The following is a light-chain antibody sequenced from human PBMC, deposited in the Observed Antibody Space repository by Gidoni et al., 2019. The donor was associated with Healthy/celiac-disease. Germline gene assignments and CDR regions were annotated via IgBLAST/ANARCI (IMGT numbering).Light chain of an antibody. CDR2: AAS. Sequence: DSQITHAPSSLSASVGDRVTIPCRQSQTIIRYLNWYQQKPVKSPNLLIYAASSLQSAVTSRFRGSGSGKDFTLTISSLQPEDFATYYCQQSYSTPRTFGQGTKVEIK. CDR3: QQSYSTPRT. V-gene: IGKV1-39*01. CDR1: QTIIRY. J-gene: IGKJ1*01.